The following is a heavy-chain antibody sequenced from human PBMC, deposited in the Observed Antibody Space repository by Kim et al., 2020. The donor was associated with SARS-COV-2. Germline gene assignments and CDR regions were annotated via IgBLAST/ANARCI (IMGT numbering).Heavy chain of an antibody. D-gene: IGHD5-18*01. J-gene: IGHJ4*02. CDR3: ARDSGYSNGYALY. V-gene: IGHV3-7*01. CDR1: GFTFSSYW. CDR2: IKEDGSEK. Sequence: GGSLRLSCAASGFTFSSYWMSWVRQAPGKGLEWVANIKEDGSEKYYVDSVKGRFTISRDNAKNSLYLQMSSLRAEDMAVYYCARDSGYSNGYALYWGQGTLVTVSS.